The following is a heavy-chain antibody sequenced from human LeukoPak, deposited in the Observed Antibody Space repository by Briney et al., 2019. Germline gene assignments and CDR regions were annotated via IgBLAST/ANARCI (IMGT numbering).Heavy chain of an antibody. D-gene: IGHD4-17*01. V-gene: IGHV5-51*01. CDR1: GYIFTNYW. J-gene: IGHJ6*02. Sequence: GESLKISCKGSGYIFTNYWIGWVRQMPGKGLEWMGMIYPGDSDTIYSPSFQGQVTISADKSTTTASLQWSSLKASDTAMYYCARLGLGGDSPYASYYGMDVWGQGTTVTVSS. CDR3: ARLGLGGDSPYASYYGMDV. CDR2: IYPGDSDT.